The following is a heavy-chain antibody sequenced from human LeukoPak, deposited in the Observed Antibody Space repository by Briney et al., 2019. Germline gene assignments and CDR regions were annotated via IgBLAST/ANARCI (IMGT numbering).Heavy chain of an antibody. V-gene: IGHV4-34*01. CDR1: GGSFSGYY. D-gene: IGHD3-22*01. Sequence: SETLSLTCAVYGGSFSGYYWSWIRQPPGKGLEWIGEINHSGSTNYNPSLKSRDTISVDTSKNQFSLKLSSVTAADTAVYYCARSRTDSSGPNDYWGQGTLVTVSS. J-gene: IGHJ4*02. CDR2: INHSGST. CDR3: ARSRTDSSGPNDY.